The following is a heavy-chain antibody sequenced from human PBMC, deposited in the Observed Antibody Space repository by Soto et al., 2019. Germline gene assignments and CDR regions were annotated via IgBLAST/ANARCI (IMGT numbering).Heavy chain of an antibody. V-gene: IGHV1-3*01. D-gene: IGHD3-16*01. CDR1: GCTFTSYA. J-gene: IGHJ5*02. Sequence: QVQLVQSGAEAKKPGASVKVSCKASGCTFTSYAMHWVRQAPGQRLEWMGWINAGNGNTKYSQKFQGRVTITRDTSASTAYMELSSLRSEDTAVYYCARGYGGPIGWFDPWGQGTLVTVSS. CDR3: ARGYGGPIGWFDP. CDR2: INAGNGNT.